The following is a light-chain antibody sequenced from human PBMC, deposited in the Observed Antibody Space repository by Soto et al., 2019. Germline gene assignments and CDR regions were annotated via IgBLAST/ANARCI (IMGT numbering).Light chain of an antibody. CDR2: GAS. J-gene: IGKJ5*01. CDR3: QQYNNWLIT. V-gene: IGKV3-15*01. Sequence: EIVMTQSPATLSVSPGERDTLSCRASQSVNGNLAWYQQKPGQAPRLLIYGASTRATGIPARFSGSGSGTQFNLTISSLQSEDFAVYYCQQYNNWLITFGQGTRLEIK. CDR1: QSVNGN.